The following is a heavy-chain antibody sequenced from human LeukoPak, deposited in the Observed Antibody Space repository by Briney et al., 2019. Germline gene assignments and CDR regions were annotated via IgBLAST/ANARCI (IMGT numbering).Heavy chain of an antibody. CDR2: IKQDGSEK. CDR3: ARDWTSYCGGDCYSVL. V-gene: IGHV3-7*01. D-gene: IGHD2-21*02. Sequence: GGSLRLSCAASGFTFSSYWMSWVRQAPGKGLEWVANIKQDGSEKYYVDSVKGRFTISRDNAKNSLYLQTNSLRAEDTAVYYCARDWTSYCGGDCYSVLWGQGTLVTVSS. J-gene: IGHJ4*02. CDR1: GFTFSSYW.